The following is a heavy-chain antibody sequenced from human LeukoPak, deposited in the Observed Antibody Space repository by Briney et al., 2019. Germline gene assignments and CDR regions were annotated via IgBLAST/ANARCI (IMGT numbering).Heavy chain of an antibody. J-gene: IGHJ4*02. D-gene: IGHD3-22*01. CDR1: GFTFSSYC. CDR3: AKDGHYYDSSGPYFDY. V-gene: IGHV3-30*18. CDR2: ISYDGSNK. Sequence: GGSLRLSCAASGFTFSSYCMHWVRQAPGKGLEWVAVISYDGSNKYYADSVKGRFTISRDNSKNTLYLQMNSLRAEDTAVYYCAKDGHYYDSSGPYFDYWGQGTLVTVSS.